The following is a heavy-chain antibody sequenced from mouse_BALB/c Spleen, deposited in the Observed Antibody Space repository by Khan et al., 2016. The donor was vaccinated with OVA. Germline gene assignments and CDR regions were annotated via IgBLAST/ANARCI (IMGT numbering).Heavy chain of an antibody. J-gene: IGHJ2*01. Sequence: EVELVESGGGLMQPGGSRKLSCAASGFTFSSYGMHWVRQAPEKGLEWVAYISGDSNTIYYADTVKGRFTISRDNPKNTLFLQMTSLMSEDTARYYCATSYFYRYYFDYWGPGTTLTVSS. CDR2: ISGDSNTI. D-gene: IGHD1-1*01. CDR1: GFTFSSYG. V-gene: IGHV5-17*02. CDR3: ATSYFYRYYFDY.